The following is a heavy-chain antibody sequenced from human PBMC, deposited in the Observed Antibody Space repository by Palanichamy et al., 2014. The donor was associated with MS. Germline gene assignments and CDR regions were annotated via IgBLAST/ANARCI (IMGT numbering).Heavy chain of an antibody. Sequence: EVQLVESWGGLVQPGGSLRLSCAASGFTFSSYSMNWVRQAPGKGLEWVSYISSSSTIYYADSVKGRFTISRDNAKNSLYLQMNSLRDEDTAVYYCAREAVLEWLSYFDYWGQGTLVTVSS. J-gene: IGHJ4*02. D-gene: IGHD3-3*01. V-gene: IGHV3-48*02. CDR1: GFTFSSYS. CDR3: AREAVLEWLSYFDY. CDR2: ISSSSTI.